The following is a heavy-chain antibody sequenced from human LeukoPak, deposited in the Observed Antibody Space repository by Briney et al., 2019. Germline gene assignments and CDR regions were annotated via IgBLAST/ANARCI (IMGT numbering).Heavy chain of an antibody. CDR2: ISAYSGNT. V-gene: IGHV1-18*04. J-gene: IGHJ6*04. Sequence: ASVKVSCKASGCTFTSYGISWVRQAPGQGLEWMGWISAYSGNTNYAQKLQGRVTMTTDTSTSTAYMELRSLRSDDTAVYYCARDGKLRYFDWSQSHYYYGMDAWGKGTTVTVSS. D-gene: IGHD3-9*01. CDR1: GCTFTSYG. CDR3: ARDGKLRYFDWSQSHYYYGMDA.